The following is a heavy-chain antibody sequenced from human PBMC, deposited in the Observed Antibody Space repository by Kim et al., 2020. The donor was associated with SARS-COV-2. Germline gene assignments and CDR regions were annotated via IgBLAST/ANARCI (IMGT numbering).Heavy chain of an antibody. CDR3: ARVSPRLKSRTFDY. Sequence: NPSLKSRVTISVDTSKNQFSLKLSSVTAADTAVYYCARVSPRLKSRTFDYWGQGTLVTVSS. J-gene: IGHJ4*02. D-gene: IGHD6-13*01. V-gene: IGHV4-31*02.